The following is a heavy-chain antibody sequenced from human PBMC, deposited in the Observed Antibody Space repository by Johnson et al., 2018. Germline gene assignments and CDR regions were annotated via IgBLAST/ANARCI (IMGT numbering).Heavy chain of an antibody. V-gene: IGHV3-13*01. CDR1: GFTFSSYD. CDR3: AKDLSKIAVAQDAFDI. J-gene: IGHJ3*02. CDR2: IGTAGDT. D-gene: IGHD6-19*01. Sequence: EVQLVESGGGLVQPGGSLRLSCAASGFTFSSYDMHWVRQATGKGLEWVSAIGTAGDTYYPGSVTGRLTISRDNPKNTLYLQMNSLRAEDTGVYYCAKDLSKIAVAQDAFDIWGQGTMVTVSS.